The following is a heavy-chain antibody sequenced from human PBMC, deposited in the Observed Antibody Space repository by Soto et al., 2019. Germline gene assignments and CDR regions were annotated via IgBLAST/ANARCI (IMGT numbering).Heavy chain of an antibody. J-gene: IGHJ6*02. CDR2: IYYSRST. CDR1: GGSISSGGYY. Sequence: SETLSLTCTVSGGSISSGGYYWSWIRQHPGKGLEWIGYIYYSRSTYYNPSLKSRVTISVDTYKNQFSLKLSSVTAAATAVYYCSGFDDDTAAENNNYYDGMDVWGQGTTVTVSS. CDR3: SGFDDDTAAENNNYYDGMDV. V-gene: IGHV4-31*03. D-gene: IGHD5-18*01.